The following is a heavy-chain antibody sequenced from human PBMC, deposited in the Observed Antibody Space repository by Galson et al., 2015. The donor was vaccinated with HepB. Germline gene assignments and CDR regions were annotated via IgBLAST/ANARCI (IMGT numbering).Heavy chain of an antibody. CDR1: GFTFTNYW. J-gene: IGHJ4*02. CDR3: CIHMMGGAGY. D-gene: IGHD3-22*01. V-gene: IGHV3-7*03. Sequence: SLRLSCAASGFTFTNYWMSWARQAPRKGLEWVATIKEDGSEKYYVDSVRGRFSISRDNAKSSLYLQMDSLRGEDTAIYYCCIHMMGGAGYWGQGTLVTVSS. CDR2: IKEDGSEK.